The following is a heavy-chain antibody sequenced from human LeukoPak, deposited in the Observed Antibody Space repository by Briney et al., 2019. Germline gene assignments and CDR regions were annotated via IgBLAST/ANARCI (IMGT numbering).Heavy chain of an antibody. Sequence: GASVKVSCKVSGYSLTELSMHWVRQAPGKGLEWMGGFDPGNGETIFTKNFQGRVTMTDDTSTDTAYMELSSLRSEDTAVYYCTGGTFYRLSDYWGQGTLVTVSS. V-gene: IGHV1-24*01. CDR3: TGGTFYRLSDY. CDR2: FDPGNGET. D-gene: IGHD2/OR15-2a*01. J-gene: IGHJ4*02. CDR1: GYSLTELS.